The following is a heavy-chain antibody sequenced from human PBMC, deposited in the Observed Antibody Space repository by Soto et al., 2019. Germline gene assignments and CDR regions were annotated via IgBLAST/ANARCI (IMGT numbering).Heavy chain of an antibody. J-gene: IGHJ6*02. D-gene: IGHD3-3*01. CDR1: GGTFSSYA. V-gene: IGHV1-69*06. CDR3: ARDRVIRFLDPEGYYYYGMDV. Sequence: QVQLVQSGAEVKKPGSSVKVSCKASGGTFSSYAISWVRQAPGQGLEWMGGIIPIFGTANYAQKFQGRVTITADKSTSTAYMELSSLRSEDTAVYYCARDRVIRFLDPEGYYYYGMDVRGQGTTVTVSS. CDR2: IIPIFGTA.